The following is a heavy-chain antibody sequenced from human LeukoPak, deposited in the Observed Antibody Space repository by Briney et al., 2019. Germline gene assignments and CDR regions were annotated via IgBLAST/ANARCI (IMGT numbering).Heavy chain of an antibody. CDR2: INSDGSTT. CDR3: VSFGSGRPY. D-gene: IGHD3-10*01. Sequence: QAWGSLRLSCAASGFTFSSYWMHWVRQAPGKGLVWVSRINSDGSTTTYADSVKGRFTISRDNAKNTLYVQMNSPRTEDTAVYYCVSFGSGRPYWGQGTLVTVSS. V-gene: IGHV3-74*01. J-gene: IGHJ4*02. CDR1: GFTFSSYW.